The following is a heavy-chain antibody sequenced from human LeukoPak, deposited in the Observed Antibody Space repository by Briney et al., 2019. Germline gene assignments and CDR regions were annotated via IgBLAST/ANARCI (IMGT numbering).Heavy chain of an antibody. Sequence: ASVKVSCKASGGIFSNYAISWVRQAPGQGLEWMGGIIPISGTTNYAQKFQGRVTITTDESTSTAYMELSSLRSEDTAVYYCAEDGHERCADYWGQGTLVTVSS. CDR2: IIPISGTT. CDR1: GGIFSNYA. J-gene: IGHJ4*02. V-gene: IGHV1-69*05. CDR3: AEDGHERCADY.